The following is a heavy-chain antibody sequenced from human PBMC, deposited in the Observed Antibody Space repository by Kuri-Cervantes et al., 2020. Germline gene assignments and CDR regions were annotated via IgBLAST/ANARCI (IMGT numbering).Heavy chain of an antibody. Sequence: SQTLSLTCAVSGGSISSGGYSWSWIRQPPGKGLEWIGYIYHSGSTYYNPSLKSRVTISVDTSKNQFSLKLSSVTAADTAVYYCAGVPAAIRAGGWFDPWGQGTLVTVSS. J-gene: IGHJ5*02. CDR1: GGSISSGGYS. D-gene: IGHD2-2*01. CDR2: IYHSGST. V-gene: IGHV4-30-2*01. CDR3: AGVPAAIRAGGWFDP.